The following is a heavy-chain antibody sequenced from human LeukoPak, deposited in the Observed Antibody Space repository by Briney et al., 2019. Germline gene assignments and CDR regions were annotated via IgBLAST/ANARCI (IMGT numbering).Heavy chain of an antibody. CDR1: GDSVSSNSAA. V-gene: IGHV6-1*01. CDR3: ARDSQGPYSSSSYFDY. D-gene: IGHD6-6*01. CDR2: TYYRSKWYN. Sequence: SQTLSLTCAISGDSVSSNSAAWNWIRQSPSRGLEWLGRTYYRSKWYNDYAVSVKSRITINPDTSKNQFSLQLNSVTPEDTAVYYCARDSQGPYSSSSYFDYWGQGTLVTVSS. J-gene: IGHJ4*02.